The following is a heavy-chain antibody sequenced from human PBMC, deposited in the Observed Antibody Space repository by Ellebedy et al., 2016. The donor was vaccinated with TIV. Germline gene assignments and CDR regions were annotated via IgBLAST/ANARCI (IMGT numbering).Heavy chain of an antibody. CDR1: GFTVSDYF. V-gene: IGHV3-66*01. Sequence: GESLKISCAASGFTVSDYFMTLVRQAPGKGLEWVSVIYKNGCTNDTDSVNGRFTITRDDSKNKLYLQMNSLRAEDTDVYTWARDPGGGGDYGDNWFDPWGQGTLVTVSS. CDR3: ARDPGGGGDYGDNWFDP. J-gene: IGHJ5*02. D-gene: IGHD3-10*01. CDR2: IYKNGCT.